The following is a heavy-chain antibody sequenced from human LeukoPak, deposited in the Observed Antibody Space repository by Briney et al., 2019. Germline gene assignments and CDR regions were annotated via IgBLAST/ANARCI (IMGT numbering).Heavy chain of an antibody. CDR3: ARDLSGSYYSWYFDY. D-gene: IGHD1-26*01. Sequence: ASVKLSCKASGYPFTGYYMHWVRQAPGQGLEWMGWINPNSGGTNYAQTLQGRVTMTRDTAISTAYMELSRLRSDDTAVYYCARDLSGSYYSWYFDYWGQGTLVTVSS. CDR2: INPNSGGT. J-gene: IGHJ4*02. CDR1: GYPFTGYY. V-gene: IGHV1-2*02.